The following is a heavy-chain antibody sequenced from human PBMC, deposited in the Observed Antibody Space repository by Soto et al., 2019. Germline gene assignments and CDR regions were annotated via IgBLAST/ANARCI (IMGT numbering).Heavy chain of an antibody. CDR1: GGKINDYY. D-gene: IGHD5-12*01. Sequence: SETQSRTCAVSGGKINDYYWTWNRQYPGKGLEWIGNIYYSGKTNYNPSLKSRVTISVDASKSEFSLRLTSVSAADTAVYYCARDLGNSVYDFRFDSWGQGTLVTVSS. V-gene: IGHV4-59*01. J-gene: IGHJ5*01. CDR2: IYYSGKT. CDR3: ARDLGNSVYDFRFDS.